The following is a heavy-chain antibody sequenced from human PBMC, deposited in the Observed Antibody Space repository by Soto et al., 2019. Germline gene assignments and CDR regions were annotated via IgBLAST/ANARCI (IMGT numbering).Heavy chain of an antibody. Sequence: QVQLVQSGAEVKKPGASVKVSCKASGYTFTSYAMHWVRQAPGQRLEWMGWINAGNGNTKYSQKFQGRVTITRDTSASTAYMERRSRRSEDTAVYYCARDRITMVRGGNWFDPWGQGTLVTVSS. V-gene: IGHV1-3*01. CDR1: GYTFTSYA. CDR3: ARDRITMVRGGNWFDP. D-gene: IGHD3-10*01. CDR2: INAGNGNT. J-gene: IGHJ5*02.